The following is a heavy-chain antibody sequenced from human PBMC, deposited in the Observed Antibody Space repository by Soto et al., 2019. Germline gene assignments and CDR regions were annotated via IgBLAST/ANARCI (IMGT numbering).Heavy chain of an antibody. CDR1: GFTVSSNY. CDR3: ARGAYYYDSSGTKGFDY. D-gene: IGHD3-22*01. Sequence: EVQLVESGGGLIQPGGSLRLSCAASGFTVSSNYMSWVRQAPGKGLQWVSVIYSGGRTYYADSVKGRFTISRDNSKNTLYLQMNSLRAEDTAVYYCARGAYYYDSSGTKGFDYWGQGTLVTVSS. V-gene: IGHV3-53*01. CDR2: IYSGGRT. J-gene: IGHJ4*02.